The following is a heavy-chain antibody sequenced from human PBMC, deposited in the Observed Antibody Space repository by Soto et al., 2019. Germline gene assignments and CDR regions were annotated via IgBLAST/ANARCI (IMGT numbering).Heavy chain of an antibody. Sequence: QVQLVQSGAEVRKPGSSVKVSCKISGGTFTNYVISWLRQAPGQGLEWMGGPIPIFGAANLAQKFQGRVTITADESTSTVNMELSSPTSEDTAVYYCARGRSSPNFDPWGQGTLVTVSS. CDR3: ARGRSSPNFDP. V-gene: IGHV1-69*01. CDR2: PIPIFGAA. D-gene: IGHD6-6*01. CDR1: GGTFTNYV. J-gene: IGHJ5*02.